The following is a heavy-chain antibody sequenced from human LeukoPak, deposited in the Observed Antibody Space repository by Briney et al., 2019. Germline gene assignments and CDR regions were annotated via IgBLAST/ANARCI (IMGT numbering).Heavy chain of an antibody. V-gene: IGHV3-48*02. J-gene: IGHJ4*02. CDR1: GFTFSDYT. Sequence: GGSLRLSCAASGFTFSDYTMNWVRHAPGKGLEWVSYIGSSGSTIYYADSVKGRFTISRDNAKNSLFLQMSSLRDEDTAVYYCARDPGKDYYGSGTYLKRFDYWGQGTLVTVSS. CDR3: ARDPGKDYYGSGTYLKRFDY. D-gene: IGHD3-10*01. CDR2: IGSSGSTI.